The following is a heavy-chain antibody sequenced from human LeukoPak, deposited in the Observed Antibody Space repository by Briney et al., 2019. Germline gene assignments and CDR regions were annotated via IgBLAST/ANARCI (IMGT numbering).Heavy chain of an antibody. CDR1: GGSISSSSYY. CDR3: ASCGDYVYY. V-gene: IGHV4-39*01. CDR2: IYYSGST. D-gene: IGHD4-17*01. Sequence: SETLSLTCTVSGGSISSSSYYWGWIRQPPGKGLEWIRSIYYSGSTYYNPSLKSRVTISVDASKNQFSLKLSSVTAADTAVCYCASCGDYVYYWGQGTLVTVSS. J-gene: IGHJ4*02.